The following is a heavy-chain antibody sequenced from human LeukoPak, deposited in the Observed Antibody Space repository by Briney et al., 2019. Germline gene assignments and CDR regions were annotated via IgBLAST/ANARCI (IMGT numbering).Heavy chain of an antibody. V-gene: IGHV3-30-3*01. J-gene: IGHJ6*02. D-gene: IGHD3-10*01. CDR1: GFTFSSYA. Sequence: GGSLRLSCAASGFTFSSYAMHWVRQAPGKGLEWVAVISYDGSNKYYADSVKGRLTISRDNSKNTLYLQMNSLRAEDTAVYYCARGPMVRGAPLYYYYGMDVWGQGTTVTVSS. CDR3: ARGPMVRGAPLYYYYGMDV. CDR2: ISYDGSNK.